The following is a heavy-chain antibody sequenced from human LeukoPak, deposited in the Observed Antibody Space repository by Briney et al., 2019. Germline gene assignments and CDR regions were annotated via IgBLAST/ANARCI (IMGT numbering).Heavy chain of an antibody. CDR3: ARELNGAFDP. Sequence: GGSLRLSCAPSGFTFSSYEMHWVHQAPGKGLEWVSYISSSGSTIYYADSVKGRFTISRDNAKNSLYLQMNSLRAEDTAVYYCARELNGAFDPWGQGTLVTVSS. D-gene: IGHD1-1*01. V-gene: IGHV3-48*03. J-gene: IGHJ5*02. CDR1: GFTFSSYE. CDR2: ISSSGSTI.